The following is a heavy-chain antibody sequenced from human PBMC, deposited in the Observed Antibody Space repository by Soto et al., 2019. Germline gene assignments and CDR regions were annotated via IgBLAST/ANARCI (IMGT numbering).Heavy chain of an antibody. CDR3: ARDWNGDKYFDF. CDR1: GITATNGH. V-gene: IGHV3-53*01. D-gene: IGHD4-17*01. Sequence: GGGLIQPGGSLRLSCAASGITATNGHMSWVRQAPGKGLEWVSVIYSDDNTYYADSVKGRFTISRDTSKNTVYLQMNSLRAEDTAVYYCARDWNGDKYFDFWDQGGLVTVSS. CDR2: IYSDDNT. J-gene: IGHJ4*02.